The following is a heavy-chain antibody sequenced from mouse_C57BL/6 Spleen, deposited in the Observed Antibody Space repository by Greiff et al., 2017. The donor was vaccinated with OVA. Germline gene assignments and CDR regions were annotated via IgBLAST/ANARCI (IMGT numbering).Heavy chain of an antibody. CDR3: ASLGLGPYYFDY. D-gene: IGHD4-1*01. V-gene: IGHV1-52*01. CDR1: GYTFTSYW. J-gene: IGHJ2*01. CDR2: IDPSDSET. Sequence: QVQLQQPGAELVRPGSSVKLSCKASGYTFTSYWMHWVKQRPIQGLEWIGNIDPSDSETHYNQKFKDKATLTVDKSSSTAYMQLSSLTSEDSAVYYCASLGLGPYYFDYWGKGTTLTVSS.